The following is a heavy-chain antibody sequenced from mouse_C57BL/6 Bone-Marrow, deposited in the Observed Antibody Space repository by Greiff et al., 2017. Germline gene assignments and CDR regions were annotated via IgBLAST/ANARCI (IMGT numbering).Heavy chain of an antibody. Sequence: VPLQQPGAELVRPGTSVKFSCTASGSTFTSYWLHWVQQRPGPGLEWLGVLDPSDSYTHYTQPFKGKATLTVDTSSSTAYMQLSSLTSEDSAVYYCASTIYYFDYWGQGTTLTVSS. V-gene: IGHV1-59*01. CDR2: LDPSDSYT. J-gene: IGHJ2*01. D-gene: IGHD1-1*02. CDR3: ASTIYYFDY. CDR1: GSTFTSYW.